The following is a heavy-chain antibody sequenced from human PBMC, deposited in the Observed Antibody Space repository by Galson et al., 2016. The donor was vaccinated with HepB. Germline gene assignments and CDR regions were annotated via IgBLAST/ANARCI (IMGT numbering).Heavy chain of an antibody. CDR2: ISITSTTK. CDR3: ARDDRWYYYDSSGYYYGAFDM. Sequence: SLRLSCAGSGFTLSRHSMNWVRQAPGKGLEWISYISITSTTKYYADSVKGRFTISRDNSKNTLNLQMNSLRAEDTAVYYCARDDRWYYYDSSGYYYGAFDMWGQGTMVAVSS. D-gene: IGHD3-22*01. V-gene: IGHV3-48*01. CDR1: GFTLSRHS. J-gene: IGHJ3*02.